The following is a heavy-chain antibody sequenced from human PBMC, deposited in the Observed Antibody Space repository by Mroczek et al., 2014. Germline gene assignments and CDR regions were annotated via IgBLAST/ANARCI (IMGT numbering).Heavy chain of an antibody. Sequence: QVQLQESGAGLLKPSETLSLTCAVYGGSFSGYYWSWIRQPPGKGLEWIGEINHSGSTNYNPSLKSRVTISVDTSKNQFSLKLSSVTAADTAVYYCARGRGVVPAPGIYFDYVGPREPWSTVSS. D-gene: IGHD2-2*01. CDR3: ARGRGVVPAPGIYFDY. V-gene: IGHV4-34*01. J-gene: IGHJ4*02. CDR1: GGSFSGYY. CDR2: INHSGST.